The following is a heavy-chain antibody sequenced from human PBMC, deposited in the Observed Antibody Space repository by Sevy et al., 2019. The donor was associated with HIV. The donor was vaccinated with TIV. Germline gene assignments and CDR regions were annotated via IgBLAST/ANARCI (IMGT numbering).Heavy chain of an antibody. CDR2: ISGSGGYT. Sequence: GESLKISCAASGFTFSGYAMTWVRQVPGKGLEWVSTISGSGGYTYYADSVKGRFTISRDNSKNTLYLQMNSLRVEDTAVYYCAKEEYSGYDYWGLGTRVTVSS. CDR3: AKEEYSGYDY. CDR1: GFTFSGYA. D-gene: IGHD5-12*01. V-gene: IGHV3-23*01. J-gene: IGHJ4*02.